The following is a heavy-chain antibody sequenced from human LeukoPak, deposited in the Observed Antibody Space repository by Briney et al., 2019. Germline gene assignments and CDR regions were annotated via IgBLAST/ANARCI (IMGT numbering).Heavy chain of an antibody. CDR1: GYTFTGYY. D-gene: IGHD2/OR15-2a*01. Sequence: ASVKVSCKASGYTFTGYYMHWVRQTPGQGLEWMGWINPNSGGTNYAQKFQGRVTMTRDTSISTAYMELSRLRSDDTAVYYCARETSTTSYYYMDVWGKGTTVTVSS. CDR3: ARETSTTSYYYMDV. J-gene: IGHJ6*03. V-gene: IGHV1-2*02. CDR2: INPNSGGT.